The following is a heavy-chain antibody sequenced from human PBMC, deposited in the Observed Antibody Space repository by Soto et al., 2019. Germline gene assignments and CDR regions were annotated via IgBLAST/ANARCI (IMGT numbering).Heavy chain of an antibody. Sequence: SETLSLTCTVSGGSVSSGSYYWSWIRQPPGKGLEWIGYIYYSVSTNYNPSLKSRVTISVATSKNQFSLKLSSVIAADTAVYDCARDLRRITIVRGVQHYFYGMDVWGQGTTVTVSS. J-gene: IGHJ6*02. CDR3: ARDLRRITIVRGVQHYFYGMDV. CDR2: IYYSVST. V-gene: IGHV4-61*01. CDR1: GGSVSSGSYY. D-gene: IGHD3-10*01.